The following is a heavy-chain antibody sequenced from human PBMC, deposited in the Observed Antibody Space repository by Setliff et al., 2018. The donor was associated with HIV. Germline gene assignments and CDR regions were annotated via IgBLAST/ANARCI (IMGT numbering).Heavy chain of an antibody. CDR3: ARRTLITGYDY. D-gene: IGHD3-16*01. Sequence: SETLSLTCTVSGGSISTYYWSWIRQPPGKGLEWIGEINHSGSTDYNPSLKSRVTISVDTSKNQFSLNLSSVTAADTAVYYCARRTLITGYDYWGQGTLVTVSS. CDR2: INHSGST. V-gene: IGHV4-34*01. J-gene: IGHJ4*02. CDR1: GGSISTYY.